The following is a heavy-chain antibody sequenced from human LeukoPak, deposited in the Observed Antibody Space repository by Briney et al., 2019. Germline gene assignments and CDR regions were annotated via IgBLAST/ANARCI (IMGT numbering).Heavy chain of an antibody. D-gene: IGHD3-10*01. CDR3: ARDYYGSGDY. V-gene: IGHV3-74*01. CDR1: GFTFSSYC. J-gene: IGHJ4*02. Sequence: GGSLRLSCAASGFTFSSYCMHWVRQAPGRGLVWVSRINSDGSGTFYADSVKGRFTISRDNAKNTLYLQMNSPRAEDTAVYYCARDYYGSGDYWGQGTLVTVSS. CDR2: INSDGSGT.